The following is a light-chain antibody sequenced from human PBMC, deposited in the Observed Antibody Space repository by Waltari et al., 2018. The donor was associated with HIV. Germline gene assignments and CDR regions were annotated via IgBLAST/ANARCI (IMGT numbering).Light chain of an antibody. V-gene: IGLV2-23*02. CDR3: CSYSGTGVV. CDR1: RRHVGAFHL. CDR2: EVI. J-gene: IGLJ2*01. Sequence: QSALTQPPSVSGSPRQSLTISCTGPRRHVGAFHLVSWYQKYPGKAPKLMIFEVIQRPSGVSDRFSGSRSGNTASLTISGLQTEDEGDYYCCSYSGTGVVFGGGTKVTVL.